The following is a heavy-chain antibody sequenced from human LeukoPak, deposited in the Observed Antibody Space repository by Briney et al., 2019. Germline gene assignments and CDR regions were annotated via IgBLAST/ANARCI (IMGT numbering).Heavy chain of an antibody. CDR1: GYTFTSYG. D-gene: IGHD1-26*01. Sequence: GASVKVSCKASGYTFTSYGISWVRQAPGQGLEWMGWISAYNGNTNYAQKLQGRATMTTDTSTSTAYMELRSLRSDDTAVYYCARDLGTIGGANLFDYWGQGTLVTVSS. CDR2: ISAYNGNT. V-gene: IGHV1-18*01. CDR3: ARDLGTIGGANLFDY. J-gene: IGHJ4*02.